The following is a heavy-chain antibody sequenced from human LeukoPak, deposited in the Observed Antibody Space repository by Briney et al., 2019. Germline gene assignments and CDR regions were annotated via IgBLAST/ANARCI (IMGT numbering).Heavy chain of an antibody. Sequence: PGGSLRLSCAASGFTFSSYAMSWVRQAPGKGLEWVSTITGGDSTTYYADSVKGRFTISRDNSKNTLYLQMNSLRAEDTALYYCARESPVAATGRSWFDSWGQGTLVTVSS. V-gene: IGHV3-23*01. CDR2: ITGGDSTT. CDR3: ARESPVAATGRSWFDS. CDR1: GFTFSSYA. J-gene: IGHJ5*01. D-gene: IGHD6-13*01.